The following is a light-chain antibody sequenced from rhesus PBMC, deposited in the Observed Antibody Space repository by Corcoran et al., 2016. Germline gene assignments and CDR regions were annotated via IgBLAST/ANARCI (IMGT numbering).Light chain of an antibody. V-gene: IGKV1-22*01. CDR2: KAS. CDR3: LQYSSSPFT. Sequence: DIQMTQSPSSLSASVGDTVTITCRASQSISSWLDWYQQKPGKAPKLLIYKASSLQSGVPSRFSGSGYGTDFTLTISSLQPEDFATYYCLQYSSSPFTFGPGTNLDIK. CDR1: QSISSW. J-gene: IGKJ3*01.